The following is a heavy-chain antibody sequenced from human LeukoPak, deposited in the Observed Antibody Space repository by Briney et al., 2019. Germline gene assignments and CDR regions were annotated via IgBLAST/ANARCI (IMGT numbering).Heavy chain of an antibody. CDR3: ARDLSDYYGSGSYRPIDAFDI. CDR1: GVSFSGYY. V-gene: IGHV4-34*01. CDR2: INHSGSP. D-gene: IGHD3-10*01. J-gene: IGHJ3*02. Sequence: PSETLSLTCVVYGVSFSGYYWSWIRQPPGKGLEWIGEINHSGSPNYNPSLKSRVTISIDTSKNQFSLKLSPVTAADTAVYYCARDLSDYYGSGSYRPIDAFDIWGQGTMVTVSS.